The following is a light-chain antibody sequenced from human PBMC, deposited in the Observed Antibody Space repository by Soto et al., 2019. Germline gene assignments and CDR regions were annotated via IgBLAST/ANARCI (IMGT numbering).Light chain of an antibody. CDR1: QSVSSN. J-gene: IGKJ4*01. Sequence: EIVMTQSPATLSVSPGERATLSCRASQSVSSNLAWYQQKPGQAPRLLIYGASTRPTGLPDRISGSGSGTEFTLTISSLQSEDFALYYCQQYNDWPLTFGGGTKVEIK. CDR3: QQYNDWPLT. CDR2: GAS. V-gene: IGKV3-15*01.